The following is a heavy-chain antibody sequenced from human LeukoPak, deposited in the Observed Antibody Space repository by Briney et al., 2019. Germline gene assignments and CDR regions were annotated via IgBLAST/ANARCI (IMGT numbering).Heavy chain of an antibody. CDR2: IIPIFGTA. D-gene: IGHD6-13*01. V-gene: IGHV1-69*13. CDR1: GGTFSSYA. Sequence: ASVKVSCKASGGTFSSYAISWVRQAPGQGLEWMGGIIPIFGTANYAQKFQGRVTITADESTSTAYMELSSLRSEDTAVYYCARGPAAAGTIPYYCYYYMDVWGKGTTVTVSS. J-gene: IGHJ6*03. CDR3: ARGPAAAGTIPYYCYYYMDV.